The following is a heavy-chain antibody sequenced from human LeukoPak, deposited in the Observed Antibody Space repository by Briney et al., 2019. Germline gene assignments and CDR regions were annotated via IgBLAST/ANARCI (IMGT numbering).Heavy chain of an antibody. CDR3: ARDQVGGRGYYYYMDV. CDR2: IYSGGST. V-gene: IGHV3-66*02. CDR1: GFTFSSYA. D-gene: IGHD2-2*01. J-gene: IGHJ6*03. Sequence: GESLRLSCAASGFTFSSYAMSWVRQAPGKGLEWVSVIYSGGSTYYADSVKGRFTISGDNSKNTLYLQMNSLRAEDTAVYYCARDQVGGRGYYYYMDVWGKGTTVTVSS.